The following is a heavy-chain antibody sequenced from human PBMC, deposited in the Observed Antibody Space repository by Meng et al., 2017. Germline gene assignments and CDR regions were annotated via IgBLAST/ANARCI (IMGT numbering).Heavy chain of an antibody. D-gene: IGHD6-19*01. J-gene: IGHJ4*02. V-gene: IGHV4-59*01. CDR1: GGSISSYY. Sequence: SETLSLTCTVSGGSISSYYWSWIRQPPGKGLEWIGYIYYSGSTNYNPSLKSRVTIPVDTSKYQFSLKLSSVTAADTAVYYCARARIAVAGTSPFDYWGQGTLVTVSS. CDR3: ARARIAVAGTSPFDY. CDR2: IYYSGST.